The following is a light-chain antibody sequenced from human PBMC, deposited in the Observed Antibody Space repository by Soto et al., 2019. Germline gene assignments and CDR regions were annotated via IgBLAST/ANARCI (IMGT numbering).Light chain of an antibody. Sequence: QSVLTQPPSVSGAPGQRVTISCTGSSSNIGAGYDVHWYQQLPGTAPKLLIYGNSSRPSGVPDRFSGSKSGTSASLAITGLQAEYEADYYCQSYDSSLSGGVFGGGTKLTVL. V-gene: IGLV1-40*01. CDR2: GNS. CDR1: SSNIGAGYD. J-gene: IGLJ3*02. CDR3: QSYDSSLSGGV.